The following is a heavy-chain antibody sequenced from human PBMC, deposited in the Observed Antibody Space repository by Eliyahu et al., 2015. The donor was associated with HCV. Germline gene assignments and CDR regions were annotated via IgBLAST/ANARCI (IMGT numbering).Heavy chain of an antibody. CDR1: GFTFRXAW. CDR2: IKSKTDGGTT. Sequence: EVQLVESGGGLVKPGGSLSLSCAAPGFTFRXAWVSWVRQAPGKGXEWXGRIKSKTDGGTTDYAAPVKGRFTISRDDSKSTLYLQMNSLKTEDTAVYYCTTGAPGGFDYYLDVWGQGTTVTVSS. D-gene: IGHD3-10*01. CDR3: TTGAPGGFDYYLDV. V-gene: IGHV3-15*01. J-gene: IGHJ6*03.